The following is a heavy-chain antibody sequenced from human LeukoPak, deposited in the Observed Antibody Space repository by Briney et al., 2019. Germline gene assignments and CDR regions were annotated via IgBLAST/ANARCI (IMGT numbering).Heavy chain of an antibody. Sequence: AASVKVSCKASGYTFPGYYMHWVRQAPGHGLEWMGWINPNSGGTNYAQKFQGRVTMTRDTSISTAYMELSRLRSDDTAVYYCARGHSSSSGKVFDYWGQGTLVTVSS. CDR2: INPNSGGT. J-gene: IGHJ4*02. CDR1: GYTFPGYY. V-gene: IGHV1-2*02. D-gene: IGHD6-6*01. CDR3: ARGHSSSSGKVFDY.